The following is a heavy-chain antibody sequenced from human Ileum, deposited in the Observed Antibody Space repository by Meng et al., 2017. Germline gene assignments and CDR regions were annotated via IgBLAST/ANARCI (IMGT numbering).Heavy chain of an antibody. CDR3: ARNYRDY. Sequence: QVQLVQPGAEVKKLGASVKVSCKASGYTFTDYYIHWVRQAPGQGLEXMGRINPNSGGTDYAQKFQGRVTMTRDTYINTVYMELTRLTADDTAVYYCARNYRDYWGQGTLVTVSS. CDR2: INPNSGGT. CDR1: GYTFTDYY. V-gene: IGHV1-2*06. D-gene: IGHD3-16*02. J-gene: IGHJ4*02.